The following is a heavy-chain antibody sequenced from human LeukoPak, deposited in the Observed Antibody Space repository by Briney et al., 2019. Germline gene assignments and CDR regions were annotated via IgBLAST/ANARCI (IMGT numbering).Heavy chain of an antibody. Sequence: GRPLRLSCAASGFTFTNYAMCWVRQAPGKGLEWVSTVGACGAHTYYADSVKGRFTISRDNSKNTLYLQMNSLRAEGTARYYCAKAQRVEAINSDFDYWGQGTLVTVSS. CDR1: GFTFTNYA. V-gene: IGHV3-23*01. D-gene: IGHD1-26*01. CDR3: AKAQRVEAINSDFDY. J-gene: IGHJ4*02. CDR2: VGACGAHT.